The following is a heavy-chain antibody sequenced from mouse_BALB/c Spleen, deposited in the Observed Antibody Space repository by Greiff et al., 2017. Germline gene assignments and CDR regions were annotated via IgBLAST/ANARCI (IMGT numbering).Heavy chain of an antibody. V-gene: IGHV2-9*02. CDR1: GFSLTSYG. CDR2: IWAGGST. CDR3: AREGGFAY. Sequence: VKVVESGPGLVAPSQSLSITCTVSGFSLTSYGVHWVRQPPGKGLEWLGVIWAGGSTNYNSALMSRLSISKDNSKSQVFLKMNSLQTDDTAMYYCAREGGFAYWGQGTLVTVSA. J-gene: IGHJ3*01.